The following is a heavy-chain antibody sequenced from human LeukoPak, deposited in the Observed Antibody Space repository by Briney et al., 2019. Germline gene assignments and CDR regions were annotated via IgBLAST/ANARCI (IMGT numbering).Heavy chain of an antibody. V-gene: IGHV3-21*04. J-gene: IGHJ4*02. CDR1: GFTFSGSA. Sequence: GGSLRLSCAASGFTFSGSAMHWVRQAPGKGLEWVSSISSSSGSIYYADSVKGRFTISRDNSKNTLYLQMNSLRAEDTAVYYCAKDRSMAYEFDYWGQGTLVTVSS. D-gene: IGHD2/OR15-2a*01. CDR3: AKDRSMAYEFDY. CDR2: ISSSSGSI.